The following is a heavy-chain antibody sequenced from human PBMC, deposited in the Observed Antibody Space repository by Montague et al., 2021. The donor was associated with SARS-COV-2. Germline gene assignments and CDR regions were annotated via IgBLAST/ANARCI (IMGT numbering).Heavy chain of an antibody. Sequence: SETLSLTCTVSGGSISSSSYYWGWIRQPPGKGLEWIGSIYYSGSTYYNPSLKSRVPISVDTSKNQFSLKLSSVAAADTAVYYCASPTYYYDSSGSDAFDIWGQGTMVTVSS. V-gene: IGHV4-39*01. CDR2: IYYSGST. D-gene: IGHD3-22*01. CDR1: GGSISSSSYY. CDR3: ASPTYYYDSSGSDAFDI. J-gene: IGHJ3*02.